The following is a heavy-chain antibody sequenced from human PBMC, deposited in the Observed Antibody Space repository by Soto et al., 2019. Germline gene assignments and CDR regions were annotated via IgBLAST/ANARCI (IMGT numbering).Heavy chain of an antibody. J-gene: IGHJ5*02. Sequence: ASVKVSCKASGYTFTSYGISWVRQAPGQGLEWMGWISAYNGNTNYAQKLQGRVTMTTDTSTSTAYMELRSLRSDDTAVYYCARVWGYYDFWSGYYTGNNAIDTWGQGTLVTVSS. V-gene: IGHV1-18*01. CDR2: ISAYNGNT. CDR1: GYTFTSYG. D-gene: IGHD3-3*01. CDR3: ARVWGYYDFWSGYYTGNNAIDT.